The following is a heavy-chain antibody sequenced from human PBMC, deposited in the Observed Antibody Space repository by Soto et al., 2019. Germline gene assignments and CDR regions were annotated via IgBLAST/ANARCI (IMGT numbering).Heavy chain of an antibody. V-gene: IGHV1-8*01. D-gene: IGHD2-21*02. CDR1: GYTFTSYD. Sequence: VKVSCKASGYTFTSYDINWVRQATGQGLEWMGWMNPNSGNTGYAQKFQGRVTMTRNTSISIAYMELSSLRSEDTAVYYCARVAAYCGGDCYETNWFDPWGQGTLVTVSS. CDR2: MNPNSGNT. CDR3: ARVAAYCGGDCYETNWFDP. J-gene: IGHJ5*02.